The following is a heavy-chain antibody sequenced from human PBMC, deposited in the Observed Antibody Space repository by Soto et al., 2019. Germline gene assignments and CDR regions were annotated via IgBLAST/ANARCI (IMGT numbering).Heavy chain of an antibody. CDR2: IYYSGST. J-gene: IGHJ4*02. Sequence: TSETLSLTCTVSGGSISSDYWSWIRQPPGKGLEWIGYIYYSGSTYYNPSLKSRVTISVDTSKNQFSLKLSSVTAADTAVYYCAREIPATAAAGYFDYWGQGTLVTVSS. D-gene: IGHD6-13*01. CDR1: GGSISSDY. CDR3: AREIPATAAAGYFDY. V-gene: IGHV4-59*12.